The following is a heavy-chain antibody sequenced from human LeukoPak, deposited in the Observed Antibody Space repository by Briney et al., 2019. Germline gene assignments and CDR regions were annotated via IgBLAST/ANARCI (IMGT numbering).Heavy chain of an antibody. CDR2: ISAYNGNT. V-gene: IGHV1-18*01. J-gene: IGHJ3*02. CDR1: GYTFTSYG. D-gene: IGHD3-16*01. CDR3: ARDLYAWVIGAFDI. Sequence: ASVKVSCTASGYTFTSYGISWVRQAPGQGLEWMGWISAYNGNTNYAQKLQGRVTMTTDTSTSTAYMELRSLRSDDTAVYYCARDLYAWVIGAFDIWGKGTMVTVSS.